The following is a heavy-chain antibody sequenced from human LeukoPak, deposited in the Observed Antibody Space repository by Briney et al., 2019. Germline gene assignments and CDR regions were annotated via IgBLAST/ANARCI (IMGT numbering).Heavy chain of an antibody. V-gene: IGHV3-21*01. D-gene: IGHD1-26*01. J-gene: IGHJ4*02. CDR3: ARDSGSYYTDPFDY. Sequence: PGGSLRLSCAASGFTFSSYSMNWVRQAPGKGLEWVSSISSSSSYIYYADSVKGRFTISRDNAKNSLYLQMNSLRAEDTAVYYCARDSGSYYTDPFDYWGQGTLVTVSS. CDR2: ISSSSSYI. CDR1: GFTFSSYS.